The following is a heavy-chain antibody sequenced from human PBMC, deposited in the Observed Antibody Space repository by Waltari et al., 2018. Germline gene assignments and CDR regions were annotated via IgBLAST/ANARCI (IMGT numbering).Heavy chain of an antibody. CDR1: GGSISSYY. J-gene: IGHJ6*02. CDR3: ARGGWTFGGVIGHYYGMDV. V-gene: IGHV4-59*01. Sequence: QVQLQESGPGLVKPSETLSLTCTVSGGSISSYYWSWIRQPPGKGLEWIGYIYYSWSTNYNPALKGRVTISVDTSKNQFCLKLSSVTAADTAVYYCARGGWTFGGVIGHYYGMDVWGQGTTVTVSS. D-gene: IGHD3-16*02. CDR2: IYYSWST.